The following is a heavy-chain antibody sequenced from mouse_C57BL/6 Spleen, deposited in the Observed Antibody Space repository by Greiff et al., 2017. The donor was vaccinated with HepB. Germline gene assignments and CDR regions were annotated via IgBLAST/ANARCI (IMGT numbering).Heavy chain of an antibody. Sequence: QVHVKQSGAELVKPGASVKISCKASGYAFSSYWMNWVKQRPGKGLEWIGQIYPGDGDTNYNGKFKGKATLTADKSSSTAYMQLSSLTSEASAVYFCARDGYYVNFDVWGTGTTVTVSS. CDR2: IYPGDGDT. J-gene: IGHJ1*03. CDR1: GYAFSSYW. D-gene: IGHD2-3*01. CDR3: ARDGYYVNFDV. V-gene: IGHV1-80*01.